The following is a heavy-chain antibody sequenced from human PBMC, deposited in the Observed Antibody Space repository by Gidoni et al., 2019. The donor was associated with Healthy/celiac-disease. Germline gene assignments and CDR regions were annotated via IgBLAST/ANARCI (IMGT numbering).Heavy chain of an antibody. CDR1: GFTFSSYA. D-gene: IGHD1-26*01. V-gene: IGHV3-23*04. Sequence: EVQLVESGGGLVQPGGSLRLSCSASGFTFSSYAMSWVRQAPGKGLELVSGISGSGGSTYYADSVKGRFTISRDNSKNTLYLQMTSLRAEDTAVYYCAKGSVGDLLGYFQHWGQGTLVTVSS. J-gene: IGHJ1*01. CDR3: AKGSVGDLLGYFQH. CDR2: ISGSGGST.